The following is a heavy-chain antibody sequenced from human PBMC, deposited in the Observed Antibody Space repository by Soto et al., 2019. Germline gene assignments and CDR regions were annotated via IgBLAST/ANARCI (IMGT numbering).Heavy chain of an antibody. CDR3: ARERYDFWSGYPYFDY. J-gene: IGHJ4*02. CDR2: INHSGST. Sequence: QVQLQQWGAGLLKPSETLSLTCAVYGGSFSGYYWSWIRQPPGKGLEWIGEINHSGSTNYNPSLKSRVTISVDTSKNQFSLKLSSVTAADTAVYYCARERYDFWSGYPYFDYWGQGTWSPSPQ. V-gene: IGHV4-34*01. D-gene: IGHD3-3*01. CDR1: GGSFSGYY.